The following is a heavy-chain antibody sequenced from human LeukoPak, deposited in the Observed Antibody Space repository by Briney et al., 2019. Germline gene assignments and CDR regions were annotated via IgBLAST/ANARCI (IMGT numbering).Heavy chain of an antibody. CDR3: AKSGDDILTGYLDY. Sequence: GGSLRLSCAASGFTFSSYAMSWVRQAPGKGPEWVSAISGSGGSTYYADSVKGRLTISRDNSKNTLYLQMNSLRAEDTAVYYCAKSGDDILTGYLDYWGQGTLVTVSS. V-gene: IGHV3-23*01. CDR2: ISGSGGST. CDR1: GFTFSSYA. D-gene: IGHD3-9*01. J-gene: IGHJ4*02.